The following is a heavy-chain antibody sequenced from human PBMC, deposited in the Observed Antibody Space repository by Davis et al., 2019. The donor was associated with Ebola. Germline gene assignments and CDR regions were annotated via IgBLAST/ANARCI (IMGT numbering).Heavy chain of an antibody. Sequence: LGLSCIRSIASVSRRRDYGGRLRQTPGQGLEYIGSIYSSGTTYNNPSLKGRVSISRDASKNQLSLKLSSVTAADTAVYYCARGPYFYSGWSPPVWWFDPWGQGTLVTVSS. CDR3: ARGPYFYSGWSPPVWWFDP. J-gene: IGHJ5*02. CDR2: IYSSGTT. D-gene: IGHD6-19*01. CDR1: IASVSRRRDY. V-gene: IGHV4-39*01.